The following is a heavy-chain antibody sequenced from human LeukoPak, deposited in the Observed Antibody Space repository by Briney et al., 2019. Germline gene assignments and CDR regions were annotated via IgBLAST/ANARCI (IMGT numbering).Heavy chain of an antibody. CDR3: ARTNGLKSPIRN. J-gene: IGHJ4*02. Sequence: SETLSLTCTVSGGSISSYYWSWIRRPPGKGLEWIGYIYYSGSTNYNPSLKSRVTISVDTSKNQFSLKLSSVTAADTAVYYCARTNGLKSPIRNWGQGTLVTVSS. V-gene: IGHV4-59*01. CDR2: IYYSGST. CDR1: GGSISSYY. D-gene: IGHD3/OR15-3a*01.